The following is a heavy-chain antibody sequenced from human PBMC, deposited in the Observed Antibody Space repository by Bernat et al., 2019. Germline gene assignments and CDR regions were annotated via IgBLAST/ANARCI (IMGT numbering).Heavy chain of an antibody. CDR1: GFTVSSNY. D-gene: IGHD2-21*02. CDR2: IYSGGST. CDR3: ARGRRAYCGGDCYSP. V-gene: IGHV3-66*01. Sequence: EVQLVESGGGLVQPGGSLRLSCAASGFTVSSNYMSWVRQAPGKGLEWVSVIYSGGSTYYADSVKGRFTISRDNSKNTLYLQMNSLRAEDTAVYYCARGRRAYCGGDCYSPWGQGTLVTVSS. J-gene: IGHJ4*02.